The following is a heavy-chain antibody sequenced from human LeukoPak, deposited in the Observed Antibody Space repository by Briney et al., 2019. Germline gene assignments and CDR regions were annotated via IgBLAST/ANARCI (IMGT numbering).Heavy chain of an antibody. D-gene: IGHD1-7*01. V-gene: IGHV3-23*01. CDR3: AKDFGGRITGTTSFFDY. CDR2: ISGSGGST. CDR1: LFTFSTDA. Sequence: PGGSLRLSCAASLFTFSTDAMSWVRQAPGKGLEWVSAISGSGGSTYYADSVKGRFTISRDNSKNTLYLQMNSLRAEDTAVYYCAKDFGGRITGTTSFFDYWGQGTLVTVSS. J-gene: IGHJ4*02.